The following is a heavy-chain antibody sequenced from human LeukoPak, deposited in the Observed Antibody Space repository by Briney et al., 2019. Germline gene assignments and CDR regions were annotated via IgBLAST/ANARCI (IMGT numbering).Heavy chain of an antibody. Sequence: GGTLRLSCAASGFTFNQYGMSWVRQAPGKGLEWVSAISGSGGSTYYADSVKGRFTISRDNSKSTLSLQMNSLRAEDTAIYYCATYRQVLLPFESWGQGTLVTVSS. V-gene: IGHV3-23*01. CDR2: ISGSGGST. CDR3: ATYRQVLLPFES. D-gene: IGHD2-8*02. CDR1: GFTFNQYG. J-gene: IGHJ4*02.